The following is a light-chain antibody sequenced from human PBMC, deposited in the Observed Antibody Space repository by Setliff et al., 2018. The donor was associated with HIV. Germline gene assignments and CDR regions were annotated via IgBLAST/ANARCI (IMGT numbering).Light chain of an antibody. CDR1: SSDVGSYNL. Sequence: QSVLTQPASVSGSPGQSITLSCTGTSSDVGSYNLVSWYQHHPGKAPKLMIYEVSKRPSGVSNRFSGSKSRNTASLTISGLQAEDEADYYCCSYAGSSTYVFGTGTKVTVL. J-gene: IGLJ1*01. CDR3: CSYAGSSTYV. CDR2: EVS. V-gene: IGLV2-23*02.